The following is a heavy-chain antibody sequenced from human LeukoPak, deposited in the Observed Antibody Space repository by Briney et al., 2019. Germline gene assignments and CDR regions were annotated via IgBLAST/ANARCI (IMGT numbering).Heavy chain of an antibody. V-gene: IGHV1-8*01. J-gene: IGHJ5*02. Sequence: ASVQVSCQASGYTFTSYDINWVRQATGKGLEWMGWMNPNSGNTGYAQKFKGRATMNRNTSISTAYMELSSLRSEDTAVYYCTRGREWYQLLNNWFDPWGQGTLVTVSS. D-gene: IGHD2-2*01. CDR3: TRGREWYQLLNNWFDP. CDR1: GYTFTSYD. CDR2: MNPNSGNT.